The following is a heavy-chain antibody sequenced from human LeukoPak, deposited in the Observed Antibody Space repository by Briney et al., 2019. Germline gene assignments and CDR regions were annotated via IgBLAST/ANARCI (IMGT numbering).Heavy chain of an antibody. CDR1: GFTLSDYW. V-gene: IGHV3-74*01. J-gene: IGHJ4*02. D-gene: IGHD5-12*01. CDR2: INSDGSRI. CDR3: ARAPQIGFSGFDKNY. Sequence: PGGSLRLSCAASGFTLSDYWMRWVRQAPGKGLVWVSRINSDGSRIIYADSVKGRFTISRDNAKNTVYLQMNSLRADDTAVYFCARAPQIGFSGFDKNYWGQGTLVTVSS.